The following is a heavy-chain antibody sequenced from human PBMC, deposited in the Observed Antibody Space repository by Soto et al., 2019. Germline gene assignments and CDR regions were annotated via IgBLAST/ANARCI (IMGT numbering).Heavy chain of an antibody. CDR2: ISAYNGNT. CDR1: GYTFTSYG. CDR3: ARVGNPKYCSGGSCYVY. V-gene: IGHV1-18*01. J-gene: IGHJ4*02. D-gene: IGHD2-15*01. Sequence: ASVKVSCKASGYTFTSYGISWVRQAPGQGLEWMGWISAYNGNTNYAQKLQGRVTMTTDTSTSTAYMELRSLRSDDTAVYYCARVGNPKYCSGGSCYVYWGQGTLVTVSS.